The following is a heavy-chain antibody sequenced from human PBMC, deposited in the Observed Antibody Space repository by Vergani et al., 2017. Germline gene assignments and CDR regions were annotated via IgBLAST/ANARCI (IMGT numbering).Heavy chain of an antibody. CDR3: ARGELEGYGDNVFDY. CDR2: ISSRGTTV. J-gene: IGHJ4*02. CDR1: GFTFSDYY. V-gene: IGHV3-11*01. Sequence: QVQLVESGGGLVKPGGSLRLSCAASGFTFSDYYMSWIRQAPGKGLEWVSYISSRGTTVYYADSLKGRFTISRDNAKNSLYLQINSLRAEDTAIYYCARGELEGYGDNVFDYWGQGTLVTVSS. D-gene: IGHD4-17*01.